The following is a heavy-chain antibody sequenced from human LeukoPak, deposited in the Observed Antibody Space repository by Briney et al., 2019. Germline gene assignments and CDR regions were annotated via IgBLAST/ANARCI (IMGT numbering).Heavy chain of an antibody. J-gene: IGHJ4*02. Sequence: PGRSLRLSCTASGFTFGGYAMSWFRQAPGKGLEWVSVIYSGGSTYYADSVKGRFTISRDNSKNTLYLQMNSLRAEDTAVYYCARDSEIGSGSFDYWGQGTLVTVSS. V-gene: IGHV3-53*01. CDR3: ARDSEIGSGSFDY. CDR2: IYSGGST. D-gene: IGHD2-15*01. CDR1: GFTFGGYA.